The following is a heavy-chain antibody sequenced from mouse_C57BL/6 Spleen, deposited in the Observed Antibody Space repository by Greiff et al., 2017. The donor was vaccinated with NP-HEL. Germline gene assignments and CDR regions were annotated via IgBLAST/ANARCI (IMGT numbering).Heavy chain of an antibody. J-gene: IGHJ3*01. CDR2: IDPSDSYT. CDR3: ANWFAY. Sequence: QVQLKQPGAELVKPGASVKLSCKASGYTFTSYWMQWVKQRPGQGLEWIGEIDPSDSYTNYNQNFKGKATLTVDTSSSTAYMQLSSLTSEDSAVYYCANWFAYWGQGTLVTVSA. V-gene: IGHV1-50*01. CDR1: GYTFTSYW.